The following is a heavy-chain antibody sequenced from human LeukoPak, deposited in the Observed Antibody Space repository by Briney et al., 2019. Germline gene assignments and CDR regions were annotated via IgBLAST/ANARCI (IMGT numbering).Heavy chain of an antibody. CDR2: INAGNGNT. J-gene: IGHJ4*02. CDR1: GYTFTSYA. Sequence: ASVKVSCKASGYTFTSYAMHWVRQAPGQRLEWMGWINAGNGNTKYSQKFQGRVTITRDTSASTAYMELSSLRSEDTAVYYCARDPTYYYDSSGYDYWGQGTLVTVSS. CDR3: ARDPTYYYDSSGYDY. D-gene: IGHD3-22*01. V-gene: IGHV1-3*01.